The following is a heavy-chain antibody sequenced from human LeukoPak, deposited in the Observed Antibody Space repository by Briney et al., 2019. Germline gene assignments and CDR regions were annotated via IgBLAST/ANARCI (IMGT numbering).Heavy chain of an antibody. D-gene: IGHD5-24*01. V-gene: IGHV4-4*07. J-gene: IGHJ5*02. CDR1: GGSISSYY. CDR3: VRDAAHGFAPA. Sequence: SETLSLTCTVSGGSISSYYWSWIRQPAGKGLEWLGRIYSSGSTDYNPSLKSRATMSVDTSKNQFSLKLTSVTAADTAVFYCVRDAAHGFAPAWGQGTLVTVSS. CDR2: IYSSGST.